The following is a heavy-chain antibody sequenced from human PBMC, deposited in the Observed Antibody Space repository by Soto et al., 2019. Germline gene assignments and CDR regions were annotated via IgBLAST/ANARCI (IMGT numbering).Heavy chain of an antibody. V-gene: IGHV4-59*01. J-gene: IGHJ6*04. CDR1: GGSISSYY. CDR2: IYYSGST. CDR3: ARAKVTMGGMDF. Sequence: SETLSLTCTVSGGSISSYYWSWIRQPPGKGLEWIGYIYYSGSTNYNPSLKSRVTISVDTSKNQFSLKLSSVTAADTAVYYCARAKVTMGGMDFCGKGTKFT. D-gene: IGHD3-10*01.